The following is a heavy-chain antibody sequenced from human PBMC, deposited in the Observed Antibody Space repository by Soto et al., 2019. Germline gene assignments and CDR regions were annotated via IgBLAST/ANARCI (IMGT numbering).Heavy chain of an antibody. V-gene: IGHV4-59*01. CDR3: ARVVPVAPLNWFAP. D-gene: IGHD2-15*01. CDR1: GGSISSYY. J-gene: IGHJ5*02. Sequence: NPSETLSLTCTVSGGSISSYYWSWIRQPPGKGLEWSGYIYYSGSTNYNPSLKSRATISVDTSKNQFSLKLSSVTAADTAGYYGARVVPVAPLNWFAPCGQGPLVTVSS. CDR2: IYYSGST.